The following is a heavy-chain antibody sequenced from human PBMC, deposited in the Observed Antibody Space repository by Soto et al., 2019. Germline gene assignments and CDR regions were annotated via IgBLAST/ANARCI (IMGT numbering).Heavy chain of an antibody. CDR2: INHSGST. CDR1: GGSFSGYY. J-gene: IGHJ5*02. D-gene: IGHD3-10*01. Sequence: SETLSLTCAVYGGSFSGYYWSWIRQPPGKGLEWIGEINHSGSTNYNPSLKSRVTISVDTSKNQLSMKLSSMTAADTDVYYCARDLATMVRGVIPRWFDPWGQGTLVTVSS. CDR3: ARDLATMVRGVIPRWFDP. V-gene: IGHV4-34*01.